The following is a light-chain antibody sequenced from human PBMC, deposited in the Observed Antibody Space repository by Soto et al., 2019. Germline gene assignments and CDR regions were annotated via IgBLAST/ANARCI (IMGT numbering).Light chain of an antibody. CDR3: FSYAGTTNVA. CDR2: EGS. V-gene: IGLV2-23*01. J-gene: IGLJ2*01. Sequence: QSALTQPASVSRSPGQSITISCTGTSSDVGSYDLVSWYQQHPGKAPKLMIYEGSQRPSGVSNRFSGSKSGNTASLTIFGLQADDEADYYCFSYAGTTNVAFGTGTKLTVL. CDR1: SSDVGSYDL.